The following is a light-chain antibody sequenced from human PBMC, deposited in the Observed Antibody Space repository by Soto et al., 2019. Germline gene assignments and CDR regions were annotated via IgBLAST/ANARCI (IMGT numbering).Light chain of an antibody. J-gene: IGKJ1*01. Sequence: EIVLTQSPGTLSLSPGERATLSCRASQSVSSSYLAWYQQKAGQAPRLLMYGASNRATGIPDRFSGSGSGTDFTLTVSRLAPEEFAAYYCHFSRTLGQGTKVEIK. CDR2: GAS. CDR1: QSVSSSY. V-gene: IGKV3-20*01. CDR3: HFSRT.